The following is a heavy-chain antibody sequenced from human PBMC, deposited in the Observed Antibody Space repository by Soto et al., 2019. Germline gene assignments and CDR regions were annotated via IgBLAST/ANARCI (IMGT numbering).Heavy chain of an antibody. CDR1: GGSISSHY. Sequence: ETLSRTFTVSGGSISSHYWSWVRQAPGKVLELIGHIYYRGTTNYNPSLRSRSTISVDASKSQFSLKLNSVTTPDTAVYYCAGDGKGASGKEVWGQGTKVTVS. CDR2: IYYRGTT. J-gene: IGHJ6*02. D-gene: IGHD1-26*01. CDR3: AGDGKGASGKEV. V-gene: IGHV4-59*11.